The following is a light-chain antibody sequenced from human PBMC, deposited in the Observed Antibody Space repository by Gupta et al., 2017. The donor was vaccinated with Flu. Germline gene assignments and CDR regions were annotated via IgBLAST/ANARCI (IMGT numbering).Light chain of an antibody. CDR3: QSYDSSRSGCYV. Sequence: QSVLTQPPSVSVAPGQSVTISCTGSSSNIGAGYDVHWYQQLPGTAPKLLIYGNSNRPSGVPDRFSGSKSGTSASLAITGLQAEDEADYYCQSYDSSRSGCYVFGTGTKVTVL. CDR2: GNS. V-gene: IGLV1-40*01. J-gene: IGLJ1*01. CDR1: SSNIGAGYD.